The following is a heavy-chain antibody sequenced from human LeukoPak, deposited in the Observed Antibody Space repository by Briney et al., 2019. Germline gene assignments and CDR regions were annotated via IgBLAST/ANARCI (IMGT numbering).Heavy chain of an antibody. CDR1: GFTFSSYS. J-gene: IGHJ6*03. CDR2: ISSSSSNI. CDR3: ARDLGSHSPNMDV. D-gene: IGHD1-26*01. V-gene: IGHV3-21*01. Sequence: TGGSLRLSCAASGFTFSSYSMNWVRQAPGKGLEWVSSISSSSSNIYYADSVKGRFTISRANAKNSVYLQMNSLGAEDTAVYYCARDLGSHSPNMDVWGKGTTVTVSS.